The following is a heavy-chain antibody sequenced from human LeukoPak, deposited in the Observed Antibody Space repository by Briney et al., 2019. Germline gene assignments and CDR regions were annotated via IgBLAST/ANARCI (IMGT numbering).Heavy chain of an antibody. D-gene: IGHD3-3*01. J-gene: IGHJ2*01. CDR3: ASEDYDDSGGWYFDL. V-gene: IGHV4-4*02. CDR2: IYHSGST. CDR1: GGSISSSNW. Sequence: SETLSLTCAVSGGSISSSNWWSWVRQPPGKGLEWIGEIYHSGSTNYNPFLKSRVTISVDKSKNQFSLKLSSVTAADTAVYYCASEDYDDSGGWYFDLWGRGTLVTVSS.